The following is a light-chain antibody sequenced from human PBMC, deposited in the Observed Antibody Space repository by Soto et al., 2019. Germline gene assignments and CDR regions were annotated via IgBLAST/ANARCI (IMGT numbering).Light chain of an antibody. Sequence: EIVVTQSPGTLSLSPGERATLSCRASQSVSSNYLAWYQQKPGQAPRLLIYDASSRAPGIPDRLSGSGSGTDFALTISRLEPEDFAVYYCQQYGTSTGTFGQGTKVDIK. CDR3: QQYGTSTGT. J-gene: IGKJ1*01. V-gene: IGKV3-20*01. CDR2: DAS. CDR1: QSVSSNY.